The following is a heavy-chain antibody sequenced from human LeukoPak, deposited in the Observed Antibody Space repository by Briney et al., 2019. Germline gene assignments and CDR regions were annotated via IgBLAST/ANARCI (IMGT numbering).Heavy chain of an antibody. CDR2: ISYDGSNK. CDR3: ARDGAIQLWPNFDY. D-gene: IGHD5-18*01. CDR1: GFTFSSYA. J-gene: IGHJ4*02. Sequence: GGPLRLSCAASGFTFSSYAMHWVRQAPGKGLEWVAVISYDGSNKYYADSVKGRFTISRDNSKNTLYLQMNSLRAEDTAVYYCARDGAIQLWPNFDYWGQGTLVTVSS. V-gene: IGHV3-30-3*01.